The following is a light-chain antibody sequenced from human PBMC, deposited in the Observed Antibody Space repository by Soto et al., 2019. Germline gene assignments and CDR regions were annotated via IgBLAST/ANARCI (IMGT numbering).Light chain of an antibody. V-gene: IGKV3-20*01. CDR2: GAS. Sequence: PGERATLSCRAGRSVGTHLAWYQHKGGLAPRLLIYGASNRATGIPDRFSGSGSGTDFTLTITRLEPEDFAVYYCQQYDSSRTFGQGTKVDTK. J-gene: IGKJ1*01. CDR3: QQYDSSRT. CDR1: RSVGTH.